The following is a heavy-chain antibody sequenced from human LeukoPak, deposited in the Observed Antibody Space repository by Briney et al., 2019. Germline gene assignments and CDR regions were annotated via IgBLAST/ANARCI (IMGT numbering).Heavy chain of an antibody. J-gene: IGHJ4*02. Sequence: SETLSLTCSVSGDSLGNIVYYWGWIRQPPGKGLEWIGTISFSGNTYYNPSLKSRVTISVDTSKNQFSLKLSSMTAADTAVYYCASSEKDEVLRFLEWSPGFDYWGQGTLVTVSS. D-gene: IGHD3-3*01. CDR3: ASSEKDEVLRFLEWSPGFDY. CDR1: GDSLGNIVYY. CDR2: ISFSGNT. V-gene: IGHV4-39*07.